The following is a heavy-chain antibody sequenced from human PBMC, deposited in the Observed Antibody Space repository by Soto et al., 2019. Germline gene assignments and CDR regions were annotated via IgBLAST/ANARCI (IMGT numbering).Heavy chain of an antibody. D-gene: IGHD4-17*01. CDR2: INHSGST. CDR3: ARGCRGLRWPNWFDP. Sequence: SETLSLTCAVYGGSFSGYYWSWIRQPPGKGLEWIGEINHSGSTNYNPSLKSRVTISVDTSKNQFSLKLSSVTAADTAVYYCARGCRGLRWPNWFDPWGQGTLVTVSS. CDR1: GGSFSGYY. J-gene: IGHJ5*02. V-gene: IGHV4-34*01.